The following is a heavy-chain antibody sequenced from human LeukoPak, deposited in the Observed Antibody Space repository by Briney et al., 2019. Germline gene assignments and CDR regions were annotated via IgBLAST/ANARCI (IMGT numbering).Heavy chain of an antibody. CDR3: ARGVEPLAANTLAY. CDR2: LYSDGNT. CDR1: GFTVITND. Sequence: GGSLRLSCAASGFTVITNDMTWVRQAPGKGLEWVSVLYSDGNTKYADSVQGRFTISRDNSKNTLYLEMNGLSPDDTAVYYCARGVEPLAANTLAYWGQGTLVTVSS. V-gene: IGHV3-53*01. J-gene: IGHJ4*02. D-gene: IGHD1-14*01.